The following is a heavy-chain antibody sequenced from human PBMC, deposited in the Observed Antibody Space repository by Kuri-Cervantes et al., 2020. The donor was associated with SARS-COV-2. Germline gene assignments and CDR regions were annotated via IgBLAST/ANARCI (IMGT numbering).Heavy chain of an antibody. D-gene: IGHD6-6*01. CDR2: INHSGST. V-gene: IGHV4-34*01. CDR1: GGSFSGYY. CDR3: ARGLSRAARPGDY. Sequence: SQTLSLTCAVYGGSFSGYYWSWIRQPPGKGLEWIGEINHSGSTNYNPSLKSRVTISVDTSKNKFSLNLSSVTAADTAVYYFARGLSRAARPGDYWGQGTLVTVSS. J-gene: IGHJ4*02.